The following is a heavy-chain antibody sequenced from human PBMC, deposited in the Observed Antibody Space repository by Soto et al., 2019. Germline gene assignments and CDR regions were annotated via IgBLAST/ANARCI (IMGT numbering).Heavy chain of an antibody. Sequence: PSETLSLTCTVSGGSISTYYWNWIRQPPGKGLEWIGYIYYSGSTKYNPSLKSRVTVSVDTSKNQFSLKLSSVTAADTAVYYCARRYCSRGSCYSEEHRLDPWGKGNLVTVSS. CDR2: IYYSGST. D-gene: IGHD2-15*01. CDR3: ARRYCSRGSCYSEEHRLDP. V-gene: IGHV4-59*08. J-gene: IGHJ5*02. CDR1: GGSISTYY.